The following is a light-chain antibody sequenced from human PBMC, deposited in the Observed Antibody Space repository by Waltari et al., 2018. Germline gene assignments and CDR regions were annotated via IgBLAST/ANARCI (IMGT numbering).Light chain of an antibody. Sequence: SYELTQPPSVSVSPGQTARITCSGDALPKQHAYWYQQKPGQAPVLVIYKDSERPSGIPERFSGSSSGTTVTLTISGVQAEDEADYYCQSADSSGTYEVFGTGTKVTVL. V-gene: IGLV3-25*03. CDR2: KDS. CDR3: QSADSSGTYEV. J-gene: IGLJ1*01. CDR1: ALPKQH.